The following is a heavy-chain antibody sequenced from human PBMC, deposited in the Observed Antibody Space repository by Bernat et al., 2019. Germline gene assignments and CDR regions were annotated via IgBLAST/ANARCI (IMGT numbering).Heavy chain of an antibody. CDR3: AKDICLARISYGMDV. Sequence: EVQLLESGGGLVQPGGSLRLSCAASGFTFSSYVMSWVRQAPGKGLEWVSAISGSGGSTYYADSVKGRFTISRDNSKNTLYLQMNSLRAEDTAVYYCAKDICLARISYGMDVWGQGTTVTVSS. J-gene: IGHJ6*02. V-gene: IGHV3-23*01. CDR1: GFTFSSYV. CDR2: ISGSGGST. D-gene: IGHD3-10*02.